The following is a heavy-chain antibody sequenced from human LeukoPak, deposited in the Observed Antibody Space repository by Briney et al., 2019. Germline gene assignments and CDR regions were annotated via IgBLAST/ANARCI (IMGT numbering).Heavy chain of an antibody. CDR3: ARGRRETGYASFDY. D-gene: IGHD2-15*01. J-gene: IGHJ4*02. CDR2: ITSSSSTL. CDR1: EFSFSTYS. Sequence: GGSLRLSCAASEFSFSTYSMNWVRQAPGKGLEWVSYITSSSSTLYYADSVKGRFTISRDNAKNSLYLQMNSLRDEDTAVYYCARGRRETGYASFDYWGQGTLVTVSS. V-gene: IGHV3-48*02.